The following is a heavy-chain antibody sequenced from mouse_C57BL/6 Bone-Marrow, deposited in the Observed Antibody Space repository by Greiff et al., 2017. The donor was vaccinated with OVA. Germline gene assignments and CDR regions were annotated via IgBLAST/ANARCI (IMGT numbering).Heavy chain of an antibody. Sequence: VQLQQSGTVLARPGASVKMSCTTSGYTFTSYWMHWVTQRPGQGLEWLGSIYPGNSDTSYNQKFKGKAKLTAVTSASTAYMELSSRTNEDAAVYYCTREPYYCGSSPGGFAYWGQGTLVTVSA. J-gene: IGHJ3*01. D-gene: IGHD1-1*01. CDR1: GYTFTSYW. CDR3: TREPYYCGSSPGGFAY. V-gene: IGHV1-5*01. CDR2: IYPGNSDT.